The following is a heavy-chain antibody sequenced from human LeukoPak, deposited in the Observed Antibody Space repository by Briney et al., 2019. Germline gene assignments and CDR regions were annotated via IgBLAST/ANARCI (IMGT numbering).Heavy chain of an antibody. D-gene: IGHD4-17*01. CDR2: VNHGGTT. CDR1: GESFSDYY. J-gene: IGHJ5*02. Sequence: SETLSLTCAVYGESFSDYYWSWIRQPPGRGLEWIGKVNHGGTTNYNPSLKSRVIISADTSKNQFSLKLNSVSAADTAVYYCARGGDNGDYVWVDPWGQGTLVTVSS. CDR3: ARGGDNGDYVWVDP. V-gene: IGHV4-34*01.